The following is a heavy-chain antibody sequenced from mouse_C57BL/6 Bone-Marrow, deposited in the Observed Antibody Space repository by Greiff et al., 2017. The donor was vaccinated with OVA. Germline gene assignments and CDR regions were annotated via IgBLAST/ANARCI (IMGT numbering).Heavy chain of an antibody. Sequence: EVHLVESGGGLVKPGGSLKLSCAASGFTFSSYAMSWVRQTPEKRLEWVANISDVGSYTYYPDNVKGRFTISRYNARNNLYLQRSHLKSEDTAMYYSARGATGVGGDYWGQGTTLTVSS. V-gene: IGHV5-4*01. J-gene: IGHJ2*01. CDR1: GFTFSSYA. D-gene: IGHD1-1*01. CDR2: ISDVGSYT. CDR3: ARGATGVGGDY.